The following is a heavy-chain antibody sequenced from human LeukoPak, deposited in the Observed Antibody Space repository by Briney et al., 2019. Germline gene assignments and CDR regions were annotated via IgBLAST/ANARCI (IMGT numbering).Heavy chain of an antibody. V-gene: IGHV4-39*02. J-gene: IGHJ3*02. CDR3: ATPRLERSYAFDI. CDR2: MYNSGSP. CDR1: GGSISSSRYY. D-gene: IGHD6-25*01. Sequence: SETLSLTCTVSGGSISSSRYYWGWIRRAPGKGLEWIGSMYNSGSPYYNPSLKSRVTISADMSKNHFSLRLTSVTAADTAVYYCATPRLERSYAFDIWGQGTVVTVSP.